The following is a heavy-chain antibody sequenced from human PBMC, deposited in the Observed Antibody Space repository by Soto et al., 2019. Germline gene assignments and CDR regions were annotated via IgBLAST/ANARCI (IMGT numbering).Heavy chain of an antibody. CDR2: INAANGDT. Sequence: GASVKVSCKASGYTFTSYGIHWVRQAPGQRLEWMGWINAANGDTKYSPKFQGRVTITRDTSASTAYMELISLRSEDTAVYYCVRRHVSATGIDWFDPWGQGTLVTVSS. CDR3: VRRHVSATGIDWFDP. D-gene: IGHD6-13*01. V-gene: IGHV1-3*01. J-gene: IGHJ5*02. CDR1: GYTFTSYG.